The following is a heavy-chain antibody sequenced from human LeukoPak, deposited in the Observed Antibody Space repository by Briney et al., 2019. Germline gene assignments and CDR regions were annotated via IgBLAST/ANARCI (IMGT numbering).Heavy chain of an antibody. CDR1: GGTFSSYA. CDR2: IIPIFGTA. J-gene: IGHJ3*02. Sequence: SVKVSCKASGGTFSSYAISWVRQAPGQGLEWMGGIIPIFGTANYAQKFQGRVTITADESTSTAYMELSSLRSEDTAVYYCARGGQWLNDAFDIWGQGTMVTVSS. D-gene: IGHD6-19*01. V-gene: IGHV1-69*01. CDR3: ARGGQWLNDAFDI.